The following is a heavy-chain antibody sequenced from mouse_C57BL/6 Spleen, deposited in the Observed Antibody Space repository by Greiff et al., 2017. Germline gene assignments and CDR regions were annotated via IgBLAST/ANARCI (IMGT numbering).Heavy chain of an antibody. J-gene: IGHJ3*01. V-gene: IGHV14-2*01. CDR1: GFNFNDYY. Sequence: EVTLIVSGAVLVKPGASVKLSCTASGFNFNDYYMHWVQQRAEQGLEWIGRIDPEDGNTKYAPKFQGKVTITADTTSNTAYLQLSSLTSEDTAIYYCARYYGRSPSFDYWGQGTLVTVSA. CDR2: IDPEDGNT. CDR3: ARYYGRSPSFDY. D-gene: IGHD1-1*01.